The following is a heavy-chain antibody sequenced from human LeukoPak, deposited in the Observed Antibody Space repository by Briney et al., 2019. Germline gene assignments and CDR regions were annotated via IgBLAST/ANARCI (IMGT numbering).Heavy chain of an antibody. J-gene: IGHJ4*02. V-gene: IGHV3-23*01. D-gene: IGHD3-16*01. Sequence: PGGSLRLSCAASGFSFGNYAMSWVRQAPGKGLEWVSSLSGSGDTTYYANAVKGRFTISRDNSKNTLYLHMNSLRAEDTAVYYCTKKVGNSAYNPMNYWGQGTQVTVSS. CDR3: TKKVGNSAYNPMNY. CDR1: GFSFGNYA. CDR2: LSGSGDTT.